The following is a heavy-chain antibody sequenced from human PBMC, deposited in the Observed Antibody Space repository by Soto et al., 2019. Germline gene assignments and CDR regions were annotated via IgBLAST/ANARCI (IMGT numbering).Heavy chain of an antibody. Sequence: PGGCLRLCCTASAFTFRSYAMNWVRQAPGKGLELVSAIGGSGAGTHYSDSVKGRFTISRDNSKNTVYVQMNSLRAEDTGVYYCAKCAVLSATSGGWCNWFGPWGQGTMVTVSS. CDR2: IGGSGAGT. CDR1: AFTFRSYA. J-gene: IGHJ5*02. D-gene: IGHD2-21*01. V-gene: IGHV3-23*01. CDR3: AKCAVLSATSGGWCNWFGP.